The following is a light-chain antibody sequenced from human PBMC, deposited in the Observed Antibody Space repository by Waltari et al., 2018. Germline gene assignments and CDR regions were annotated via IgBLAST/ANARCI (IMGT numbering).Light chain of an antibody. CDR1: QSISGW. CDR2: KAS. J-gene: IGKJ1*01. V-gene: IGKV1-5*03. Sequence: DIQMTQSPSTLSASVGDRVTITCRAIQSISGWLARYQQKLGKAPNLLIFKASTLQSGVPSRFSGSGSGTEFTLTISSLQPDDFATYYCQQYKSPTWTFGQGTKVEIK. CDR3: QQYKSPTWT.